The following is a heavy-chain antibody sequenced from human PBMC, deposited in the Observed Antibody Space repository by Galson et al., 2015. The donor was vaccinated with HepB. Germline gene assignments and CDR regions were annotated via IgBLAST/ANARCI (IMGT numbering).Heavy chain of an antibody. Sequence: SLRLSCAASGFTFSLHGMHWVRQAPGKRLEWVAVIWYDGSKKYYVDSVKGRFSISRDNSKDTLYLQMKSLRAEDTAVYYCAREGPMTGSYYYYGMDVWGQGTTVTVSS. CDR1: GFTFSLHG. CDR2: IWYDGSKK. J-gene: IGHJ6*02. D-gene: IGHD1-1*01. CDR3: AREGPMTGSYYYYGMDV. V-gene: IGHV3-33*01.